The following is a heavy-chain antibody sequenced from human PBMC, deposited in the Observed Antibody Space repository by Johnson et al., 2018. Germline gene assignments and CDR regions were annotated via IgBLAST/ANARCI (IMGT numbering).Heavy chain of an antibody. Sequence: VQLVESGGGLVQXGRSXRLXCAASGFAFDDYAMHWVRQAPGKGLEWVSGITWGSGSIAYADSVKGRFTTSRDNSKNTLYLQMNSLRAEDTAVYYCASPMYSRAAFDIWGQGTMVTVSS. D-gene: IGHD6-13*01. CDR1: GFAFDDYA. CDR3: ASPMYSRAAFDI. V-gene: IGHV3-9*01. CDR2: ITWGSGSI. J-gene: IGHJ3*02.